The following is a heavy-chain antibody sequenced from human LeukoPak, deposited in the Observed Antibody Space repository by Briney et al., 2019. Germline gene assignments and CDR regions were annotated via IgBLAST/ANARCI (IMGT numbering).Heavy chain of an antibody. V-gene: IGHV3-48*03. Sequence: GGSLRLSCAASGFTFSSYEMNWVRQAPGKGLEWVSYISSSGSTIYYADSVKGRFTISRDNAKNSLYLQMNSLRAEDTAVYYCARTSLAAAGRDYYYYMDVWGKGTTVTISS. D-gene: IGHD6-13*01. CDR1: GFTFSSYE. CDR2: ISSSGSTI. J-gene: IGHJ6*03. CDR3: ARTSLAAAGRDYYYYMDV.